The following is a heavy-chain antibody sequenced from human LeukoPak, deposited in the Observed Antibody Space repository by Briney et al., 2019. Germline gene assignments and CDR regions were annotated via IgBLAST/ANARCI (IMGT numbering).Heavy chain of an antibody. CDR1: GFTFSDYY. J-gene: IGHJ3*02. V-gene: IGHV3-11*01. D-gene: IGHD3-16*01. CDR2: ISSSGSTI. CDR3: AREGITPDAFDI. Sequence: GGSLRHSCAASGFTFSDYYMSWIRQTPGKGLEWVSYISSSGSTIYYADSVKGRFTISRDNAKNSLYLQMNSLRAEDTAVYYCAREGITPDAFDIWGQGTMVTVSS.